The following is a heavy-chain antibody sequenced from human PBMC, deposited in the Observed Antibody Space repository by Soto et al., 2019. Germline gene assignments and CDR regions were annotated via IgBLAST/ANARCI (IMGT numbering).Heavy chain of an antibody. V-gene: IGHV3-48*02. CDR3: ARDLYSSSWRSPYYYYGMDV. CDR1: GFTFSSYS. D-gene: IGHD6-13*01. J-gene: IGHJ6*02. CDR2: ISSSSSTI. Sequence: GGSLRLSCAASGFTFSSYSMNWVRQAPGKGLEWVSYISSSSSTIYYADSVKGRFTISRDNAKNSLYLQMNSLRDEDTAVYYCARDLYSSSWRSPYYYYGMDVWGQGTTVTVSS.